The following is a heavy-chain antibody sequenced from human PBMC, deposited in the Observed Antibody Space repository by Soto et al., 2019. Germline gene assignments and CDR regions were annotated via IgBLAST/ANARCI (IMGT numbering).Heavy chain of an antibody. Sequence: PGGSLRLSCAASGFTFSSYYMNWVRQAPGKGLEWVSSISSSSSYIYYADSVKGRFTISIDNAKNSLYLQLNSQRAEDTAVIYCASTDYYYDYNSYYSWDYWGQGTLVTVSS. D-gene: IGHD3-22*01. J-gene: IGHJ4*02. V-gene: IGHV3-21*01. CDR1: GFTFSSYY. CDR2: ISSSSSYI. CDR3: ASTDYYYDYNSYYSWDY.